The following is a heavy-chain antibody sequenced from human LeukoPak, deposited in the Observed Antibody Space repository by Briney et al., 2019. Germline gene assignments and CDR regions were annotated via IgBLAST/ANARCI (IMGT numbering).Heavy chain of an antibody. CDR2: INAGNGNT. V-gene: IGHV1-3*01. CDR1: GYTFTSYA. Sequence: ASVKVSCKASGYTFTSYAMHWVRQALGQRLEWMGWINAGNGNTKYSQKFQGRVTITRDTSASTAYMELSSLRSEDTAVYYCARVGPYYDYVWGSYDYWGQGTLVTVSS. CDR3: ARVGPYYDYVWGSYDY. J-gene: IGHJ4*02. D-gene: IGHD3-16*01.